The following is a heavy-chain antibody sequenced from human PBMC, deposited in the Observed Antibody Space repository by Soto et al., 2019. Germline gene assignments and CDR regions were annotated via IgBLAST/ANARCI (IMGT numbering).Heavy chain of an antibody. CDR3: ARGPPLFDP. CDR2: ISISSSSI. Sequence: PGGSLRLSCSASGFTFDSYDMNWVRQAPGKGLERVSYISISSSSIYYADSVKGRFTISRDNAKDSLYLQMNSLRDEDTAVYYCARGPPLFDPWGQGTLVTVSS. J-gene: IGHJ5*02. CDR1: GFTFDSYD. V-gene: IGHV3-48*02.